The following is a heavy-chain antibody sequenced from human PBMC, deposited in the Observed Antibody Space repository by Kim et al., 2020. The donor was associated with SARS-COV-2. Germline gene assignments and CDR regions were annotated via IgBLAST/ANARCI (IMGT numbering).Heavy chain of an antibody. J-gene: IGHJ3*02. CDR3: ARRTRRFKAPSDAFDI. D-gene: IGHD3-3*01. CDR1: GYSFTSYW. V-gene: IGHV5-51*01. Sequence: GESLKISCKGSGYSFTSYWIGWVRQMPGKGLEWMGIIYPGDSDTRYSPSFQGQVTISADKSISTAYLQWSSLKASDTAMYYCARRTRRFKAPSDAFDIWGQGTMVTVSS. CDR2: IYPGDSDT.